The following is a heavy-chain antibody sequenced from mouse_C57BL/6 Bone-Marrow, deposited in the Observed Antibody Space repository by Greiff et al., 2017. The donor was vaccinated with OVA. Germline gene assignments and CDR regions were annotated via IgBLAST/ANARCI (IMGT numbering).Heavy chain of an antibody. CDR2: IYPGSGSP. J-gene: IGHJ4*01. Sequence: QVQLQQPGAELVKPGASVKMSCKASGYTFTSYWITWVKQRPGQGLEWIGDIYPGSGSPNYNETFKSKATLTVDTSSSTAYMQLSSLTSEDSAVYYCAIYYGYYFNYAMDYWGQGTSVTVSS. CDR1: GYTFTSYW. CDR3: AIYYGYYFNYAMDY. V-gene: IGHV1-55*01. D-gene: IGHD2-3*01.